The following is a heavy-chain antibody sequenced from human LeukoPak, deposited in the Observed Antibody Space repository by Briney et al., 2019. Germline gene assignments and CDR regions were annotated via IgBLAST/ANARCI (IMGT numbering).Heavy chain of an antibody. V-gene: IGHV1-69*01. J-gene: IGHJ4*02. CDR2: IIPIFGTA. D-gene: IGHD6-13*01. Sequence: GSSVKVSCKASGGTFSSYAISWVRQAPGQGLEWMGGIIPIFGTANYAQKFQGRVTITADESTSTAYMELSSLRSEDTAVYYCARDLRRTNSSSWYYFDYWGQGTLVTVSS. CDR1: GGTFSSYA. CDR3: ARDLRRTNSSSWYYFDY.